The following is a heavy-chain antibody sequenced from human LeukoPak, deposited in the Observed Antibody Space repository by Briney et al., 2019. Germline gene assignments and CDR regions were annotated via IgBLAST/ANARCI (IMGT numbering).Heavy chain of an antibody. D-gene: IGHD2/OR15-2a*01. Sequence: ASVKVSCKASGYTFTSYDINWVRQATGQGLEWMGWMNPNSGNTGYAQKFQGRVTITADESTSTAYMELSSLRSEDTAVYYCARILLGRGLIVRGSGYYYGMDVWGQGTTVTVSS. V-gene: IGHV1-8*01. CDR1: GYTFTSYD. CDR3: ARILLGRGLIVRGSGYYYGMDV. CDR2: MNPNSGNT. J-gene: IGHJ6*02.